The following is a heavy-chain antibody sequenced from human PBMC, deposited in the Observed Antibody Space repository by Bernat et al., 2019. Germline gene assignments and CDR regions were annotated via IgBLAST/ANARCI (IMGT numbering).Heavy chain of an antibody. J-gene: IGHJ5*02. CDR3: ARGKGRNTVDWFDP. V-gene: IGHV3-23*04. Sequence: EVQLVESGGGLVQPGESLRLSCAASGFSFNNYAMTWVRQAPGKGLEWFASVTGSAYYTFYSDSVKGRFTVSRDNSKNTLYLEMNSVRVGDTAIYFCARGKGRNTVDWFDPWGQGTLVTVSS. CDR2: VTGSAYYT. D-gene: IGHD3-10*01. CDR1: GFSFNNYA.